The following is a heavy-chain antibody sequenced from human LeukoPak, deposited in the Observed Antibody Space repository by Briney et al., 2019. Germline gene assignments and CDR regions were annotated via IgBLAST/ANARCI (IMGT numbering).Heavy chain of an antibody. CDR1: GGTFSSYA. Sequence: ASVKVSCKASGGTFSSYAISWVRQAPGQGLEWMGGIIPIFGTANYAQEFQGRVTITADKSTSTAYMELSSLRSEDTAVYYCASLGSSGWNWFDPWGQGTLVTVSS. CDR3: ASLGSSGWNWFDP. CDR2: IIPIFGTA. V-gene: IGHV1-69*06. D-gene: IGHD6-19*01. J-gene: IGHJ5*02.